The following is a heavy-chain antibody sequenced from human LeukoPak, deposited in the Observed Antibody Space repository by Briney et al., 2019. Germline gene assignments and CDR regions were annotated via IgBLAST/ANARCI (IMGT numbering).Heavy chain of an antibody. J-gene: IGHJ4*02. CDR1: GFTFSFYW. CDR2: INPGGSST. Sequence: GVSLRLSCAASGFTFSFYWMHWVRQVPGQGLVWVPRINPGGSSTAYADSVKGRFTISRDNAKNTLYLQMDSLRADDTGVYYCARSNQADDYWGQGTLVTVSS. D-gene: IGHD1-14*01. V-gene: IGHV3-74*01. CDR3: ARSNQADDY.